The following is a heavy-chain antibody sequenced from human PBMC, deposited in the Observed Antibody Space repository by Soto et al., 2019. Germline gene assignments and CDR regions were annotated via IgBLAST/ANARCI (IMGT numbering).Heavy chain of an antibody. J-gene: IGHJ4*02. D-gene: IGHD6-13*01. V-gene: IGHV4-34*01. Sequence: QVQLQQWGAGLLKPSETLSLTCAVYGGSFSGYYWSWIRQPPGKGMEWIGEINHSGSTNYNPSLKSRVATSVDTYNNQISLKLSSGTAADTAVYYCARNPGIAAAAPHDFDFWGQGTLVTVSS. CDR1: GGSFSGYY. CDR3: ARNPGIAAAAPHDFDF. CDR2: INHSGST.